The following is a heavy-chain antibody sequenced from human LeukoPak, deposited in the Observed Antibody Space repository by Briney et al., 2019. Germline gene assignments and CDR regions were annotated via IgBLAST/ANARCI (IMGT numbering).Heavy chain of an antibody. CDR3: AREFDSSGYYLYAIDY. V-gene: IGHV4-39*07. CDR2: IYYSGST. J-gene: IGHJ4*02. CDR1: GASISSGSYY. D-gene: IGHD3-22*01. Sequence: SETLSLTCTVSGASISSGSYYWGWIRQPPEKGLEWIGSIYYSGSTYYNPSLKSRVTISVDTSKNQFSLKLSSVTAADTAVYYCAREFDSSGYYLYAIDYWGQGTPVTVSS.